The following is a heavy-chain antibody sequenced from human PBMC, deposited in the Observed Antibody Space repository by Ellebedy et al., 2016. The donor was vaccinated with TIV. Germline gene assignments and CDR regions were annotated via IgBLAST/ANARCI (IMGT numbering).Heavy chain of an antibody. D-gene: IGHD2/OR15-2a*01. CDR3: SRGAFNYFNHVNYFDP. CDR2: IDPSDSSA. CDR1: GYSFSNYW. V-gene: IGHV5-10-1*01. J-gene: IGHJ5*02. Sequence: GESLKISCKGSGYSFSNYWITWVRQVPGKGLEWMGRIDPSDSSAHYSPSFQGHVTFSADKSITTAYLQWSSLKASDSAMYYCSRGAFNYFNHVNYFDPWGQGTLVTVSS.